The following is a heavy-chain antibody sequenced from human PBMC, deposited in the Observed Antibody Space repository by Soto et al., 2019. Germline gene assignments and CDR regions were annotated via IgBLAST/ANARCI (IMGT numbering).Heavy chain of an antibody. Sequence: QITLKESGPTLVKPTQTLTLTCTFSGFSLTTRGVGVGWIRQPPGKALACLALIYWDDDKRYSPSLQSRLSSTKNTSKNQVYLTMTNVDPVDTATYYCAHIPNYYQYDWFDPWGQGTLVSGSS. V-gene: IGHV2-5*02. CDR2: IYWDDDK. CDR1: GFSLTTRGVG. CDR3: AHIPNYYQYDWFDP. J-gene: IGHJ5*02. D-gene: IGHD3-16*01.